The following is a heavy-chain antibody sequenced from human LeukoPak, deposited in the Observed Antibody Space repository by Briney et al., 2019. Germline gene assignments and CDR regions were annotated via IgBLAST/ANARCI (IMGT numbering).Heavy chain of an antibody. CDR1: GYTFTSYY. J-gene: IGHJ5*02. V-gene: IGHV1-2*06. CDR2: ISPNSGGT. Sequence: ASVKVSCKASGYTFTSYYIHWVRQAPGQGLEWMGRISPNSGGTNYAQKFQGRVTMTRDTSISTAYMEVSRLRSDDTAVYYCARVSSPLQYNWFDPWGQGTLITVSS. D-gene: IGHD1-14*01. CDR3: ARVSSPLQYNWFDP.